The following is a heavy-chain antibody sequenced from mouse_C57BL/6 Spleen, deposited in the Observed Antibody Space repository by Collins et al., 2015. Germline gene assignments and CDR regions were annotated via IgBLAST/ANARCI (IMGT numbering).Heavy chain of an antibody. V-gene: IGHV3-6*01. CDR1: GYSITSGYY. CDR2: ISYDGSN. D-gene: IGHD1-1*01. J-gene: IGHJ4*01. CDR3: AREWGYYGSSYDAMDY. Sequence: DVQLQESGPGLVKPSQSLSLTCSVTGYSITSGYYWNWIRQFPGNKLEWMGYISYDGSNNYNPSLKNRISITRDTSKNQFFLKLNSVTTEDTATYYCAREWGYYGSSYDAMDYWGQGTSVTVSS.